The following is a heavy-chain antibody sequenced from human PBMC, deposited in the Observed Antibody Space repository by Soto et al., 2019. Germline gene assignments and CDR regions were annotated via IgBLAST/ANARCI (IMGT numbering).Heavy chain of an antibody. V-gene: IGHV1-69*06. J-gene: IGHJ5*02. CDR1: GGTFSSYA. Sequence: SVKVSCKASGGTFSSYAISWVRQAPGQGLEWMGGIIPIFGTANYAQKFQGRVTITADKSTSTAYMELSSLRSEDTAVYYCAREGGIAMAGIEYNWLDPWGQGTLVTVSS. CDR2: IIPIFGTA. CDR3: AREGGIAMAGIEYNWLDP. D-gene: IGHD6-19*01.